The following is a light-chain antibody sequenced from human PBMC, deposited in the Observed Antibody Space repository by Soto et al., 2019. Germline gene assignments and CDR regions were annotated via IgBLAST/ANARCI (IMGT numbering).Light chain of an antibody. CDR2: EVS. Sequence: QSVLTQPPSASGSPGQSVTISCTGTSSDVGGYNYVSWYQQHPGKAPKLMIYEVSKRPSGVPDRFSGSKSGNTASLTVSGLQAEDEADYYCSSYAGSNKVVFGGGTKVTGL. CDR1: SSDVGGYNY. V-gene: IGLV2-8*01. J-gene: IGLJ2*01. CDR3: SSYAGSNKVV.